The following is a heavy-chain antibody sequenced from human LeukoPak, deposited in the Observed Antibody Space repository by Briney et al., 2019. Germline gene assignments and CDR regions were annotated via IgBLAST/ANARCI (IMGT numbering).Heavy chain of an antibody. J-gene: IGHJ6*03. Sequence: PSETLSLTCTVSGGSISSSSYYWGWIRQPPGKGLEWIGSIYYSGSTYYNPSLKSRVTISVDTSKNQLSLNLSSVTAADTAVYYCARALVGSSSGYFYYYMDVWGKGTTVTVSS. CDR1: GGSISSSSYY. D-gene: IGHD6-6*01. CDR2: IYYSGST. V-gene: IGHV4-39*07. CDR3: ARALVGSSSGYFYYYMDV.